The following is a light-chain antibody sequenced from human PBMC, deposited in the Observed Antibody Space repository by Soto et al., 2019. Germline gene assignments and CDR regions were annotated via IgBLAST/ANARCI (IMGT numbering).Light chain of an antibody. CDR3: MQTLQTPLT. CDR2: LGS. J-gene: IGKJ3*01. Sequence: DIVMTQSPLSLPVTPGEPASISCRSSQSLLHSNGYKYLDWYLQKPGQSPQLLIYLGSTRASGVPDRFSASGSGSDFTLKISRVEAEDVGVYYCMQTLQTPLTFGPGTKVDIK. V-gene: IGKV2-28*01. CDR1: QSLLHSNGYKY.